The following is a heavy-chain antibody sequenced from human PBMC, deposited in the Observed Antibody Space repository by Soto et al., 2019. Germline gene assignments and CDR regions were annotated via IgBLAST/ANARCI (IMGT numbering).Heavy chain of an antibody. CDR3: AKDPHPYYHDSSGYYVGDYYYGMDV. CDR1: GFTFSSYG. V-gene: IGHV3-30*18. Sequence: PGGSLRLSXAASGFTFSSYGMHWVRQAPGKELEWVAVISYDGSNKYYADSVKGRFTISRDNSKNTLYLQMNSLRAEDTAVYYCAKDPHPYYHDSSGYYVGDYYYGMDVWGQGTTVTVSS. J-gene: IGHJ6*02. CDR2: ISYDGSNK. D-gene: IGHD3-22*01.